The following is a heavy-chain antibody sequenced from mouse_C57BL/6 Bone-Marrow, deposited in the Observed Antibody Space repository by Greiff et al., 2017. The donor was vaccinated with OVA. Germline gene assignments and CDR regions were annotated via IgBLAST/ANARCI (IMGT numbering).Heavy chain of an antibody. CDR1: GFTFSSYG. J-gene: IGHJ4*01. CDR2: ISSGGSYT. CDR3: ARQVGYGRAIDD. V-gene: IGHV5-6*01. D-gene: IGHD2-2*01. Sequence: EVKLVESGGDLVKPGGSLKLSCAASGFTFSSYGMYWVRQTPDKRLEWVANISSGGSYTYYPDSVKGRFTISRDNAKNTLYLQMSSLKSEDTAMYYCARQVGYGRAIDDWGQGTSVTVSS.